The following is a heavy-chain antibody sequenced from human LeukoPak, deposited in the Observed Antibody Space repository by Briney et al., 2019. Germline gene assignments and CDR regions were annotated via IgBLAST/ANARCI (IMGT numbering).Heavy chain of an antibody. D-gene: IGHD5-18*01. Sequence: ASLKVSCKSSGYSFTSYGINWVRQAPGQGLEWMGWISTDNGNTDYAQNLQGRVTMTTHTSTSTAYMEVRSLRSDDTAVYYCARAYSYGYGPLDYWGQGTLVTVSS. J-gene: IGHJ4*02. V-gene: IGHV1-18*04. CDR1: GYSFTSYG. CDR3: ARAYSYGYGPLDY. CDR2: ISTDNGNT.